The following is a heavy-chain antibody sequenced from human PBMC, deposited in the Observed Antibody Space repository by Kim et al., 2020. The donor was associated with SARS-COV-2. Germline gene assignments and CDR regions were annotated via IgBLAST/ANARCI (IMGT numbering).Heavy chain of an antibody. Sequence: AESVKGRFTIASDNSKNTLYLQMNSLRAEDTAVYYCAEDAGGITMLGGGYWGQGTLVTVSS. V-gene: IGHV3-30*02. CDR3: AEDAGGITMLGGGY. D-gene: IGHD3-10*02. J-gene: IGHJ4*02.